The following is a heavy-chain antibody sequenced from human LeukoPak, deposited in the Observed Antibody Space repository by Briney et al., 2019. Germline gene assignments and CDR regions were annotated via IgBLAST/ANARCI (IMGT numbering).Heavy chain of an antibody. CDR3: ARGFGDCGANGGEEYDY. Sequence: PSETLSLTCAVYGGSFSGYYWSWIRQPPGKGLEWLGEINHSGSTNYNASLKSRVTISVDTSKNLFSLKLSSVTAADTSVYYCARGFGDCGANGGEEYDYWGQGTLVTVSS. D-gene: IGHD2-21*02. CDR1: GGSFSGYY. J-gene: IGHJ4*02. V-gene: IGHV4-34*01. CDR2: INHSGST.